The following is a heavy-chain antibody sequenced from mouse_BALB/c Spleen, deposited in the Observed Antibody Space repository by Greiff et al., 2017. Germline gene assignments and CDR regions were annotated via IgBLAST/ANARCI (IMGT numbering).Heavy chain of an antibody. Sequence: QVQLKESGAELVRPGSSVKISCKASGYAFSSYWMNWVKQRPGQGLEWIGQIYPGDGDTNYNGKFKGKATLTADKSSSTAYMQLSSLTSEDSAVYFCARRVASPMDYWGQGTSVTVSS. CDR3: ARRVASPMDY. CDR2: IYPGDGDT. J-gene: IGHJ4*01. D-gene: IGHD1-1*01. V-gene: IGHV1-80*01. CDR1: GYAFSSYW.